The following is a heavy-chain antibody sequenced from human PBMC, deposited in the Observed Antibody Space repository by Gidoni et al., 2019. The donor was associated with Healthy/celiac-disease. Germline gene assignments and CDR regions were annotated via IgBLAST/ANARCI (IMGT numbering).Heavy chain of an antibody. V-gene: IGHV4-39*01. J-gene: IGHJ5*02. CDR2: IYYSGRT. Sequence: QLQLQASGPGLVKPSETLSLTCTVSGGSISSSSYYWGWIRQPPGKGLEWIGSIYYSGRTYYNPSLKSRVTISVDTSKNQFSLKLSSVTAADTAVYYCARPFPLSGPLIESFDPWGQGTLVTVSS. CDR3: ARPFPLSGPLIESFDP. D-gene: IGHD3-22*01. CDR1: GGSISSSSYY.